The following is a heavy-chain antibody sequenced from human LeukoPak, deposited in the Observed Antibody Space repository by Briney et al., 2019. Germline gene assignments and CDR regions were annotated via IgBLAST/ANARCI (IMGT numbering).Heavy chain of an antibody. CDR3: ARQSGITMIVVLISDAFDI. CDR1: GGSISSSSYY. CDR2: IYTSGST. J-gene: IGHJ3*02. Sequence: SETLSLTCTVSGGSISSSSYYWGWIRQPAGKGLEWIGRIYTSGSTNYNPSLKSRVTMSVDTSKNQFSLKLSSVTAADTAVYYCARQSGITMIVVLISDAFDIWGQGTMVTVPS. D-gene: IGHD3-22*01. V-gene: IGHV4-61*02.